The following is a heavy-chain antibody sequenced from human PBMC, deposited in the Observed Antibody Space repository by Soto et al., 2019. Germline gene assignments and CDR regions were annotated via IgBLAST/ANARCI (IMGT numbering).Heavy chain of an antibody. D-gene: IGHD3-3*01. CDR2: IYYSGST. Sequence: PSETLSLTCTVSGGSISSSSYYWGWIRQPPGKGLEWIGSIYYSGSTYCNPSLKSRVTISVDTSKNQFSLKLSSVTAADTAVYYCARGITIFGVVINIFNWFDPWGQGTLVTVSS. CDR3: ARGITIFGVVINIFNWFDP. J-gene: IGHJ5*02. CDR1: GGSISSSSYY. V-gene: IGHV4-39*01.